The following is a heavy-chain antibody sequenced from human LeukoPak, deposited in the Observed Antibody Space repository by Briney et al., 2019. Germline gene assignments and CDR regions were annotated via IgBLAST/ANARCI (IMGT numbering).Heavy chain of an antibody. CDR3: ASPTRRGCTSSSCYVDAFDI. Sequence: GESLKISCKVSGHRFTDYWIGWVRQMPGKGLEGMGVIFPDDSDTRYSPSFQGQVTISADKSISTAYLQWSSLKASDTAICYCASPTRRGCTSSSCYVDAFDIWGQGTMVTVSS. J-gene: IGHJ3*02. CDR1: GHRFTDYW. D-gene: IGHD2-2*01. V-gene: IGHV5-51*01. CDR2: IFPDDSDT.